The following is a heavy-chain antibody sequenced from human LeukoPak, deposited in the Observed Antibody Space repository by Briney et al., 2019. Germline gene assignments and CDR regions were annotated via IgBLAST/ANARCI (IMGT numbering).Heavy chain of an antibody. D-gene: IGHD3-22*01. Sequence: GGSLRLSCAASGFTFDEYGMSWVRQSPGKGLEWVSGINWSGGSTGYADSVKGRFTISRDNAKNSLYLEMNGLRGEDTAFYYCARDLITMIEVIMAGVFDIWGQGTMVTVSS. J-gene: IGHJ3*02. CDR3: ARDLITMIEVIMAGVFDI. V-gene: IGHV3-20*04. CDR2: INWSGGST. CDR1: GFTFDEYG.